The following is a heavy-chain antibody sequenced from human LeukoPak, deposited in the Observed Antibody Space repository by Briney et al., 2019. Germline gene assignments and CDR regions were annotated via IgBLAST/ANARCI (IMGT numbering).Heavy chain of an antibody. V-gene: IGHV3-7*01. J-gene: IGHJ6*03. CDR2: IKQDGSEK. Sequence: GGSLRLSCAAFGFTFSSYGMSWFRQAPGKGLEWVANIKQDGSEKYYVDSVKGRFTISRDNAKNSLYLQMNSLRAEDTAVYYCARHAVVNGNYYMDVWGKGTTVTISS. CDR3: ARHAVVNGNYYMDV. D-gene: IGHD4-23*01. CDR1: GFTFSSYG.